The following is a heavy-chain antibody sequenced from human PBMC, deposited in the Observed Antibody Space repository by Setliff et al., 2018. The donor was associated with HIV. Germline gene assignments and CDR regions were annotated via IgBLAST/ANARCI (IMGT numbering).Heavy chain of an antibody. J-gene: IGHJ6*03. CDR3: ARGLARVDYLDV. CDR2: ISAYNANT. CDR1: GYTFTSYG. V-gene: IGHV1-18*01. Sequence: GASVKVFCKASGYTFTSYGITWVRQAPGQGLEWMGWISAYNANTNYTQKLQDRVTLTRDTSTSTAYMELRSLTSDDTAVYYCARGLARVDYLDVWGKGTTVTVSS. D-gene: IGHD2-15*01.